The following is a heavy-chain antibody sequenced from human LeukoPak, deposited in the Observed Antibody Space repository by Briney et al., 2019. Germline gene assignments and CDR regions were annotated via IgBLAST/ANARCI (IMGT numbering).Heavy chain of an antibody. CDR1: GGSITSGYY. Sequence: SETLSLTCTVSGGSITSGYYWGWIRQPPGKGLEWIGSIYHSGDSFYNPSLKTPVTISVDTSRNQFSLKLISVTAADTALYYCARFSVSQAWFAPWGRGTLVTVSS. V-gene: IGHV4-38-2*02. J-gene: IGHJ5*02. CDR2: IYHSGDS. CDR3: ARFSVSQAWFAP.